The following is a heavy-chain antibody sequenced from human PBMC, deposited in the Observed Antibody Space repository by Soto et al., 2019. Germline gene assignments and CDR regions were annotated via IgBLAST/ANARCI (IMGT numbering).Heavy chain of an antibody. J-gene: IGHJ6*02. D-gene: IGHD6-19*01. CDR3: AREIHGYSSGWYYYYYGMDV. V-gene: IGHV3-21*01. CDR2: ISSSSSYI. Sequence: GGSLRLSCAASGFTFSSYSMNWVRQAPGKGLEWVSSISSSSSYIYYADSVKGRFTISRDNAKNSLYLQMNSLRAEDTAVYYCAREIHGYSSGWYYYYYGMDVWGQGTTVTVSS. CDR1: GFTFSSYS.